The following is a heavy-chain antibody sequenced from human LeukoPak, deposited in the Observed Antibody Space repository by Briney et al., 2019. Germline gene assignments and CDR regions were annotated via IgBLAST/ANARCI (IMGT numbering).Heavy chain of an antibody. CDR3: ARATFGYCSGGSCYSDAFDI. D-gene: IGHD2-15*01. CDR1: GFTFSSYS. Sequence: GGSLRLSCAASGFTFSSYSMNWVRQAPGKGLEWVSSIISSSSYIYYADSVKGRFTISRDNAKNSLYLQMNSLRAEDTAVYYCARATFGYCSGGSCYSDAFDIWGQGTMVTVSS. J-gene: IGHJ3*02. V-gene: IGHV3-21*01. CDR2: IISSSSYI.